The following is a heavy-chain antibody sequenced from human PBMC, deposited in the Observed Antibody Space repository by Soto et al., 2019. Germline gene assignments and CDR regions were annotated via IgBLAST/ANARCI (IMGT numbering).Heavy chain of an antibody. D-gene: IGHD6-19*01. CDR3: ARGRAVASTGWLDP. Sequence: SETLSLTCTVSGDSISSYFWSWIRQPPGKGLEWIGRVHTSGSTTYNPSLKSRVTMSVDTSKIQFSLKLTSVTAADTAVYYCARGRAVASTGWLDPWGQGTLVTVSS. CDR2: VHTSGST. V-gene: IGHV4-4*07. J-gene: IGHJ5*02. CDR1: GDSISSYF.